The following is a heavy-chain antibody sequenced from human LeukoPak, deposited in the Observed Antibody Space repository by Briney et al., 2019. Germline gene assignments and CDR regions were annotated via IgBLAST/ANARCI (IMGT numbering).Heavy chain of an antibody. J-gene: IGHJ4*02. CDR3: ASEDVDYGDFDY. CDR1: GFTFSSYS. D-gene: IGHD4-17*01. V-gene: IGHV3-48*04. CDR2: ITASGTAM. Sequence: GGSLRLSCAASGFTFSSYSMNWVRQAPGKGLEWVSHITASGTAMFYADSVKGRFTISRDNAKNSLYLQMNSLRAEDTAVYYCASEDVDYGDFDYWGQGTLVTVSS.